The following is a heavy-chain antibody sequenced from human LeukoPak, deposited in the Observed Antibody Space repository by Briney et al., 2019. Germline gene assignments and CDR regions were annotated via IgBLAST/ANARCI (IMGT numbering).Heavy chain of an antibody. Sequence: GASVKVSCKASGYTFTGYYMHWVRQAPGQGLEWMGWINPNSGGTNYAQKFQGRVTMTRDTSISTAYMELSRLRSNDTAVYYCAMTNYDYVWGGYRQGAFDIWGQGTMVTVSS. V-gene: IGHV1-2*02. CDR2: INPNSGGT. J-gene: IGHJ3*02. CDR3: AMTNYDYVWGGYRQGAFDI. D-gene: IGHD3-16*02. CDR1: GYTFTGYY.